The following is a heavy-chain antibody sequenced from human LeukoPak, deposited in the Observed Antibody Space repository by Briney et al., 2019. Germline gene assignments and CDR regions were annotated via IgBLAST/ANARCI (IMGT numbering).Heavy chain of an antibody. CDR3: ARDYASDY. CDR2: ISRSGDTI. CDR1: GFTFGRYE. J-gene: IGHJ4*02. V-gene: IGHV3-48*03. Sequence: PGGSLRLSCAASGFTFGRYEMNWVRQAPGKGLEWVSYISRSGDTIYFADSVKGRFTISRDNAKNSLYLQMSSLRAEDTAVYYCARDYASDYWGQGTLVTVSS. D-gene: IGHD3-10*01.